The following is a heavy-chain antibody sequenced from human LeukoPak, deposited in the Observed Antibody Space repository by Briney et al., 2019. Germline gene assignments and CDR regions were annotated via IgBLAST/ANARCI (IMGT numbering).Heavy chain of an antibody. J-gene: IGHJ5*02. CDR1: GFTFDDYG. V-gene: IGHV3-20*04. D-gene: IGHD3-10*01. CDR2: INWNGGST. Sequence: GGSLRLSCAASGFTFDDYGMSWVRQAPGKGLEWVSGINWNGGSTGYADSVKGRFTISRDNAKNSLYLQMNSLRAEDTALYYCARAGDYCGSGSYQNNWFDPWGQGTLVTVSS. CDR3: ARAGDYCGSGSYQNNWFDP.